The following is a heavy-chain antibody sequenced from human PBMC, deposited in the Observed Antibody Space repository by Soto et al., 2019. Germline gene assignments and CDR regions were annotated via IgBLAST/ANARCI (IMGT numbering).Heavy chain of an antibody. J-gene: IGHJ4*02. Sequence: GGSLRLSCAASGFTFSSYAMTWVRQAPGKGLEWVSVISGGGDSTYYADSVKGRFTISRDNSKNTLYLQMNSLRAGDTAIYFCARAIGPTLFDYWGQGTLVTVSS. D-gene: IGHD3-22*01. V-gene: IGHV3-23*01. CDR3: ARAIGPTLFDY. CDR1: GFTFSSYA. CDR2: ISGGGDST.